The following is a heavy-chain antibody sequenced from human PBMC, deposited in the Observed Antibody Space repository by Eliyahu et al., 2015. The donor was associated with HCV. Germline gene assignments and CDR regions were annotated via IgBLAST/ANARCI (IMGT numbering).Heavy chain of an antibody. Sequence: EVQLVESGGGLVKPGRSLRLSCTASGFTFGDYAMSWFRQAPGKGLEWVGFIRSKAYGGTTEYAASVKGRFTISRDDSKSIAYLQMNSLKTEDTAVYYCTSDRDSSGYYYGAVGYWGQGTLVTVSS. V-gene: IGHV3-49*05. J-gene: IGHJ4*02. CDR1: GFTFGDYA. D-gene: IGHD3-22*01. CDR2: IRSKAYGGTT. CDR3: TSDRDSSGYYYGAVGY.